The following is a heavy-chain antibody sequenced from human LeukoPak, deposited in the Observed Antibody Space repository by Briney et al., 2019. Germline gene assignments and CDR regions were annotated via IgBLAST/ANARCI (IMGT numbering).Heavy chain of an antibody. D-gene: IGHD6-19*01. V-gene: IGHV3-30*09. CDR3: ARVGAVAGYDY. CDR2: ISYDGSNE. J-gene: IGHJ4*02. Sequence: GGSLRLSCAASGFTFSSYWMHWVRQAPGKGLEWVAVISYDGSNEYYADSVKGRFAISRDNSKNTLYLQMNSLRAEDTAVYYCARVGAVAGYDYWGQGTLVTVSS. CDR1: GFTFSSYW.